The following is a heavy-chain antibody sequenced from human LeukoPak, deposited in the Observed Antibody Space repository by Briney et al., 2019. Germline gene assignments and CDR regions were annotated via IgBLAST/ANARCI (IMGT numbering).Heavy chain of an antibody. D-gene: IGHD1-20*01. V-gene: IGHV4-38-2*02. J-gene: IGHJ4*02. CDR1: GYSISSGYY. CDR2: IYHSGST. CDR3: ARHYDNWNDY. Sequence: PSETLSLTCTVSGYSISSGYYWGWIRQPPGKGLEWIGSIYHSGSTHYNPSLKSRVTISVDTSKNQFSLKLSSVTAADTAVYYCARHYDNWNDYWGQGTLVTVSS.